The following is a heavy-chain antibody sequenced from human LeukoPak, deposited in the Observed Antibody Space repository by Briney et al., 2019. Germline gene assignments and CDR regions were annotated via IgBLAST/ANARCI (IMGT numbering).Heavy chain of an antibody. J-gene: IGHJ4*02. D-gene: IGHD4-17*01. CDR3: AAAVNTGRAEHY. V-gene: IGHV3-23*01. CDR2: INNSGTDT. CDR1: GFTFSSYA. Sequence: PGGSLRLSCAASGFTFSSYAMTWVRQAPGKGLEWVSSINNSGTDTYYEDSVKGRFTISRDNSKNTLFLHINSLSAGDTAVYFCAAAVNTGRAEHYWGQGTLVTVSS.